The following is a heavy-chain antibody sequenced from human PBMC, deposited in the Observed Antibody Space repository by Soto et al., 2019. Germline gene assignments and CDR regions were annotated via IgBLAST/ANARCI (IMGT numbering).Heavy chain of an antibody. J-gene: IGHJ4*02. Sequence: EVQLVESGGGLVQPGGSLRLSCAASGFTFSSYWMTWVRQAPGKGLEWVANIKQDGSEKYYVDSVKGRFTIPRDNAKNSLYLQMNSLRAEDTAVYYCATHPYSSGWYCWGQGTLVTVSS. CDR1: GFTFSSYW. CDR3: ATHPYSSGWYC. CDR2: IKQDGSEK. D-gene: IGHD6-13*01. V-gene: IGHV3-7*02.